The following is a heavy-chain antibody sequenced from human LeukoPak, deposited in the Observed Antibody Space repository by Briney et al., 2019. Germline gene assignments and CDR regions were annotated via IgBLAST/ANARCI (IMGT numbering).Heavy chain of an antibody. V-gene: IGHV3-21*01. CDR2: ISSSSSYI. CDR1: GFTFSSYS. CDR3: ARDTVTTFNFDY. D-gene: IGHD4-17*01. J-gene: IGHJ4*02. Sequence: PGGSLRLSCAASGFTFSSYSMNWVRQAPGKGLEWVSSISSSSSYIYYADSVKGRFTISRDNAKNSLYLQMNSLRAEDTAVYYCARDTVTTFNFDYWGQGTLVTVSS.